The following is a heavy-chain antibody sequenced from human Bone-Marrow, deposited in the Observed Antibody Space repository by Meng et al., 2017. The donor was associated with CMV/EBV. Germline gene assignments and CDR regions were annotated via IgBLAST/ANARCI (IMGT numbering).Heavy chain of an antibody. CDR3: APNYDFFAF. CDR2: IRSKPYGGTT. V-gene: IGHV3-49*04. CDR1: GFSFRNYS. Sequence: GESLKISCTTSGFSFRNYSMSWVRQAPGKGLEWISFIRSKPYGGTTEYAASVKGRFTISRDDSKSIAYLQMNSLKIEDTAIYYCAPNYDFFAFWGQGTLGTVSS. J-gene: IGHJ4*02. D-gene: IGHD3-3*01.